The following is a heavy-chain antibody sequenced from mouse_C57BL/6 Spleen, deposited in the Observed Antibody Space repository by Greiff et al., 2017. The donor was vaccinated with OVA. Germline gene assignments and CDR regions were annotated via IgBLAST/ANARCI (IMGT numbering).Heavy chain of an antibody. Sequence: QVQLQQPGAELVKPGASVKVSCKASGYTFTSYWMHWVKQRPGQGLEWIGRIHPSDSDTNYNQTFKGKATLTVDKSSSTAYVLLSRLTSEDSAVYYFATEGYYDLRFAYWGQGTLVTVSA. CDR1: GYTFTSYW. CDR2: IHPSDSDT. V-gene: IGHV1-74*01. CDR3: ATEGYYDLRFAY. D-gene: IGHD2-4*01. J-gene: IGHJ3*01.